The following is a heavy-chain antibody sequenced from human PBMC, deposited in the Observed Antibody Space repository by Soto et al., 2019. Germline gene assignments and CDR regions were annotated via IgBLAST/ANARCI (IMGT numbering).Heavy chain of an antibody. V-gene: IGHV3-7*01. Sequence: EVQLVESGGGLVQPGGSLRLSCEASGFTFSSYWMSWIRQAPGKGLEWVANVNQDGSQSYLVDSVQGRFFMSRDNAKNSLFLQMNSLRAEDTAVYYCVRDGSGGWLFDSWGQGTLVTVSS. J-gene: IGHJ4*02. D-gene: IGHD6-19*01. CDR2: VNQDGSQS. CDR1: GFTFSSYW. CDR3: VRDGSGGWLFDS.